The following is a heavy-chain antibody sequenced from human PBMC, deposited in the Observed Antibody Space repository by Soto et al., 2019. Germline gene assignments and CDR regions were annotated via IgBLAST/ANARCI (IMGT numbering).Heavy chain of an antibody. CDR1: CGSISSSSYY. CDR2: IYYSGST. V-gene: IGHV4-39*01. D-gene: IGHD1-20*01. Sequence: SETLSLTCTGSCGSISSSSYYWGWIRQPPGKGLEWIGSIYYSGSTYYNPSLKSRVTISVDTSKNQFSLKLSSVTAADTAVYYCARRERYNWNLDAFDIWGQGTMVTVS. CDR3: ARRERYNWNLDAFDI. J-gene: IGHJ3*02.